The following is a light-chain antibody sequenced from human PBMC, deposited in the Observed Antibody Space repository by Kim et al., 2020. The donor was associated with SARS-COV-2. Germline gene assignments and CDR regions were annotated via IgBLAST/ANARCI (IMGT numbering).Light chain of an antibody. CDR3: AAWDGGLDGYV. Sequence: ELTQPPSASGTPGQRVTISCSGSSSNIGGNTVNWYQQFPGTAHKLLIYRNNQRPSRVPDRFSGSKSGTSASLAISGLQSEDEADYYCAAWDGGLDGYVFGTGTKVTVL. CDR2: RNN. J-gene: IGLJ1*01. V-gene: IGLV1-44*01. CDR1: SSNIGGNT.